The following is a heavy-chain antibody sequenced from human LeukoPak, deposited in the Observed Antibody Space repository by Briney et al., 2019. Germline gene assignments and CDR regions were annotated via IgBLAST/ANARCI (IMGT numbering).Heavy chain of an antibody. Sequence: TSETLSLTCTVSGYSISSGYYWGWIRQPPGKGLEWIGEINHSGSTNYNPSLKSRVTISVDMSKNQFSLNLSSVTAADTAVYYCAGDPVSAFDIWGQGTMVTVSS. CDR3: AGDPVSAFDI. J-gene: IGHJ3*02. CDR2: INHSGST. V-gene: IGHV4-38-2*02. CDR1: GYSISSGYY.